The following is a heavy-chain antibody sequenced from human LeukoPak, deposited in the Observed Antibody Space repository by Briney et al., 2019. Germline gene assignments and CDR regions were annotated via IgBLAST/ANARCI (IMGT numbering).Heavy chain of an antibody. D-gene: IGHD6-19*01. CDR1: GFTFSSYA. CDR2: ISYDGSNK. CDR3: ARMGIALAGVVEY. Sequence: GRSLRLSCAASGFTFSSYAMHWVRQAPGKGLEWVAVISYDGSNKYYADSVKGRFTISRDNSKNTLYLQMNSLRAEDTAVYYCARMGIALAGVVEYWGQGTLVNGSS. J-gene: IGHJ4*02. V-gene: IGHV3-30*04.